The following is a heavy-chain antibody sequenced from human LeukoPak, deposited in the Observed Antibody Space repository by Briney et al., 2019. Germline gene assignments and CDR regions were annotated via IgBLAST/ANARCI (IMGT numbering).Heavy chain of an antibody. V-gene: IGHV3-23*01. J-gene: IGHJ1*01. CDR2: FSRSVGRT. CDR1: GFTFSSYG. Sequence: SGGSLRLSCAASGFTFSSYGMHGVRQAPGKGVECVSPFSRSVGRTYYPHSVQRRFTISRDNSKNTLYLQMNSLRAEDTAVYYCAKVSGTYPKWGQGTLVTVSS. CDR3: AKVSGTYPK. D-gene: IGHD1-26*01.